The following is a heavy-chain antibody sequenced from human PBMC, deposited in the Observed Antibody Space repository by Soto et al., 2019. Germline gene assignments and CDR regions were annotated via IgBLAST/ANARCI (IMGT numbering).Heavy chain of an antibody. CDR3: AKEVTYYDFWSGFVDEKYYYYYGMDV. CDR1: GFTFSSYG. Sequence: GGSLRLSCAASGFTFSSYGMHWVRQAPGKGLEWVAVISYDGSNKYYADSVKGRFTISRDNSKNTLYLQMNSLRAEDTAVYYCAKEVTYYDFWSGFVDEKYYYYYGMDVWGQGTTVTVSS. J-gene: IGHJ6*02. V-gene: IGHV3-30*18. CDR2: ISYDGSNK. D-gene: IGHD3-3*01.